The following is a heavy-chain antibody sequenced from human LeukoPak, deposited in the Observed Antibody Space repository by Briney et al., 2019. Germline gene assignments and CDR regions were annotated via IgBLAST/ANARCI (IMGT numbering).Heavy chain of an antibody. J-gene: IGHJ4*02. CDR3: PRGRYDYVWGSYRSTH. D-gene: IGHD3-16*02. Sequence: PPESLSLTCTVSGGSMSSSSYYWGWIRQPPGNGLEGIGSIYYSGSIYYNPSLKSRVTISVDTAKNQFSLKLSSVTTAATAAYYCPRGRYDYVWGSYRSTHWGQGTLVTVSS. CDR2: IYYSGSI. V-gene: IGHV4-39*01. CDR1: GGSMSSSSYY.